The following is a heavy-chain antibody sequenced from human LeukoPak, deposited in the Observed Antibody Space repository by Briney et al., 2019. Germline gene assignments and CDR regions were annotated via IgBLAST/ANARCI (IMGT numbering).Heavy chain of an antibody. D-gene: IGHD6-13*01. CDR3: TRQVAAAAYYYSYGMDV. CDR2: IRSKSNNYAT. Sequence: GGSLRLSCAASGFTFSSYAMHWVRQASGKGLEWVGLIRSKSNNYATAYAASVKGRLTISRDDSRNAAYLQMSSLKTEDTAVYYCTRQVAAAAYYYSYGMDVWGQGTTVTVSS. CDR1: GFTFSSYA. J-gene: IGHJ6*02. V-gene: IGHV3-73*01.